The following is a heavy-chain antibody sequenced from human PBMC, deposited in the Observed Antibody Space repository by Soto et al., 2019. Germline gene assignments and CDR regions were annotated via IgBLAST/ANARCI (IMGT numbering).Heavy chain of an antibody. V-gene: IGHV1-69*13. Sequence: SVKVSWKAAGGTFSSYAISWGRQAPGQGLEWMGGIIPIFGTANYAQKFQGRVTITADESTSTAYMELSSLRSEDTAVYYCARDRRAARRYVSYYGMDVWGQGTTVTAP. CDR3: ARDRRAARRYVSYYGMDV. J-gene: IGHJ6*02. CDR2: IIPIFGTA. CDR1: GGTFSSYA. D-gene: IGHD6-6*01.